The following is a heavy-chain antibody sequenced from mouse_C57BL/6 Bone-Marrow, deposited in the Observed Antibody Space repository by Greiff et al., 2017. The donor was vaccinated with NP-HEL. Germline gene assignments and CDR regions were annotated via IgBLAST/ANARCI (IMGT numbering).Heavy chain of an antibody. V-gene: IGHV1-55*01. CDR1: GYTFTSYW. J-gene: IGHJ2*01. Sequence: QVQLQQPGAELVKPGASVKMSCKASGYTFTSYWITWVKQRPGQGLEWIGDIYPGSGSTNYNEKFKSKATLTVDTPSSTAYMQLCSLTSEDSAVYYCARESNYFDDWGKGTTLTVSS. D-gene: IGHD5-1*01. CDR2: IYPGSGST. CDR3: ARESNYFDD.